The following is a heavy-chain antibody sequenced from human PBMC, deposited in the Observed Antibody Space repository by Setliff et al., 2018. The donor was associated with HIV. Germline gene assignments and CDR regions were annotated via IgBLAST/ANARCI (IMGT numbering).Heavy chain of an antibody. V-gene: IGHV4-34*01. CDR1: GGSFRGYY. CDR3: AKGRSGYDSRLYYYHHGMDV. CDR2: SNQSGSG. J-gene: IGHJ6*02. Sequence: PSETLSLTCVVYGGSFRGYYWSWIRQPPGKGLEWIGESNQSGSGNYNPSLKSRVTISVDTSKNEFSLNMGSVTAADTAAYYCAKGRSGYDSRLYYYHHGMDVWGQGTTVTVSS. D-gene: IGHD5-12*01.